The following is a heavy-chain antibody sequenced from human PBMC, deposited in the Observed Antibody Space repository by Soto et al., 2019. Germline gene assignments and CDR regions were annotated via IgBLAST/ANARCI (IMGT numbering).Heavy chain of an antibody. D-gene: IGHD6-13*01. Sequence: EVQLLESGGGLVQPGGSLRLSCAASGFTFSSYAMSWVRQAPGKGLEWVSAISGSGGTTYYADSVKGRFTFSRDNSKNTLYLQMNSLRAEDTAVYYCAKTASGWFSAFDIWGQGTMVTVSS. J-gene: IGHJ3*02. CDR1: GFTFSSYA. CDR2: ISGSGGTT. V-gene: IGHV3-23*01. CDR3: AKTASGWFSAFDI.